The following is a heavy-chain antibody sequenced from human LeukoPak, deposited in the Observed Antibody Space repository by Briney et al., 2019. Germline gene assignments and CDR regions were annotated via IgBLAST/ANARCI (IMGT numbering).Heavy chain of an antibody. Sequence: PGGSLRLSCAASGFTFGDYYMTWIRQAPGKGLEWVSYISSSGSTIYYADSVKGRFTIPRDNAKNSLYLQMNSLRAEDTAVYYCARDASSSWYAYYYGMDVWGQGTTVTVSS. J-gene: IGHJ6*02. D-gene: IGHD6-13*01. CDR2: ISSSGSTI. V-gene: IGHV3-11*01. CDR3: ARDASSSWYAYYYGMDV. CDR1: GFTFGDYY.